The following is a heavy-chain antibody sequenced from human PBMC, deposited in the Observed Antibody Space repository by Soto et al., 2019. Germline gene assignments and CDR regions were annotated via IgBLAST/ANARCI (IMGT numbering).Heavy chain of an antibody. CDR2: IYYSGTT. Sequence: QVQLQESGPGLVKPSDTLSLTCAVSGYSISSSNWWGWIRQPPGKGLEWIGYIYYSGTTYYNPSLNSRVTMSVDTSKNQFSLKLTSVTAVDTALYYCARREIQGPIDYWGQGTLVTVSS. CDR1: GYSISSSNW. J-gene: IGHJ4*02. CDR3: ARREIQGPIDY. V-gene: IGHV4-28*01. D-gene: IGHD1-26*01.